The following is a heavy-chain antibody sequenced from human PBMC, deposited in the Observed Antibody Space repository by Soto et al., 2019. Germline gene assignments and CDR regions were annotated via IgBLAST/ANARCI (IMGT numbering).Heavy chain of an antibody. CDR2: ISYSGST. CDR3: ASRTGYNYGTFGF. D-gene: IGHD5-18*01. CDR1: GASVNSGLFY. J-gene: IGHJ4*02. Sequence: QVQLQESGPGLVKPSQTLSLPCSDSGASVNSGLFYWTWIRQHPGTGLEWLGYISYSGSTNYNTSVESRLSMLLDASRNRSSLRLTAVTVADTAVYFCASRTGYNYGTFGFWGLGALVTVSS. V-gene: IGHV4-31*03.